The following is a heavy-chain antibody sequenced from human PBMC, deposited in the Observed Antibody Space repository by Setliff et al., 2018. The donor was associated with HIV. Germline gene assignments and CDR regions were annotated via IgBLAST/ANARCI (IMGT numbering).Heavy chain of an antibody. J-gene: IGHJ6*03. Sequence: ASVKVSCKASGYTFTKYAMNWVRQAPGQGLEWMGWINTNTGNPTYAQGFTGRFVFSLDTSVSTAYLQISSLKAEDTAVYYCARDESDSLYYKVYYYMDVWGKGTTVTVSS. CDR2: INTNTGNP. D-gene: IGHD3-10*01. CDR1: GYTFTKYA. V-gene: IGHV7-4-1*02. CDR3: ARDESDSLYYKVYYYMDV.